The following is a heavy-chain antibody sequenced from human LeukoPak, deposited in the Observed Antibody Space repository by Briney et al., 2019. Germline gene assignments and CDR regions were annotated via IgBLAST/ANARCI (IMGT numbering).Heavy chain of an antibody. CDR3: ARSMTTVTRGHFDY. D-gene: IGHD4-17*01. CDR2: IYHSGST. Sequence: SETLSLTCAVSGYSISSGYYWGWIRQPPGKGLEWIGSIYHSGSTYYNPSLKSRVTISVDTSKTQFSLKLSSVTAADTAVYYCARSMTTVTRGHFDYWGQGTLVTVSS. CDR1: GYSISSGYY. V-gene: IGHV4-38-2*01. J-gene: IGHJ4*02.